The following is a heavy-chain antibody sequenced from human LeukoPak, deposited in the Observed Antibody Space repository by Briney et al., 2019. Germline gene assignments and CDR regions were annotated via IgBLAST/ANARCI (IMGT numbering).Heavy chain of an antibody. V-gene: IGHV3-21*01. CDR1: GFTFISYS. J-gene: IGHJ4*02. CDR2: ISSSSSYI. CDR3: ASAWHLGIVVVMLDY. D-gene: IGHD3-22*01. Sequence: GGSLRLSCAASGFTFISYSMNWVRQAPGKGLEWVSSISSSSSYIYYADSVKGRFTISRDIAKNTLYLQMNSLRAEDTAVYYCASAWHLGIVVVMLDYWGQGTLVTVSS.